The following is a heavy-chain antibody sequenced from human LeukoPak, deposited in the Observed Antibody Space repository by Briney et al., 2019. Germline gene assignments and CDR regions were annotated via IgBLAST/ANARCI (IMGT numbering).Heavy chain of an antibody. CDR3: ARDPALIFSDV. CDR1: GFTFSSYW. CDR2: IKQDGSEK. V-gene: IGHV3-7*03. D-gene: IGHD3/OR15-3a*01. Sequence: PGGSLRLSCAASGFTFSSYWMSWVRQAPGKGLEWVANIKQDGSEKYYVDSVKGRFTISRDNAKNSLYLQMNSLRAEDTALYYCARDPALIFSDVWGRGTTVTVSS. J-gene: IGHJ6*04.